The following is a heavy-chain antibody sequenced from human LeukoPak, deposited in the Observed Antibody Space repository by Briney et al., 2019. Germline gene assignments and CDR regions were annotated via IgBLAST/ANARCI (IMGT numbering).Heavy chain of an antibody. CDR1: GLTFRTTW. CDR2: MNGEGTTI. J-gene: IGHJ6*02. D-gene: IGHD6-13*01. V-gene: IGHV3-74*01. Sequence: GGSLRLSCATSGLTFRTTWMHWVRQAPGKGLMWVSRMNGEGTTIDYADSVKGRFTVSRDYAKNTLFLQMNSLRAEDTAVYYCARDHFPWQQLAHMDVWGQGTTVTVSS. CDR3: ARDHFPWQQLAHMDV.